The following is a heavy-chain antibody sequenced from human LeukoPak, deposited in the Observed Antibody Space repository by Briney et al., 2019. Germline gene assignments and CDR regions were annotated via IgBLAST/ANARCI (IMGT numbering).Heavy chain of an antibody. CDR1: GFTFSSYG. Sequence: PGGSLRLSCAASGFTFSSYGMHWVRQAPGKGLEWVAFIRYDGSNKYYADSVKGRFTISRDNSKNTLYLQMNSLRAEDTAVYYCVREAAAGYYFDYWGQGTLVSVSS. J-gene: IGHJ4*02. D-gene: IGHD6-13*01. V-gene: IGHV3-30*02. CDR3: VREAAAGYYFDY. CDR2: IRYDGSNK.